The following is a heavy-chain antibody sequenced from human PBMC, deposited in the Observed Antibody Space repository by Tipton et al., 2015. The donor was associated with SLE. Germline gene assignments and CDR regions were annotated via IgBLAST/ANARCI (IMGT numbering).Heavy chain of an antibody. J-gene: IGHJ6*02. Sequence: TLSLTCAVYGGSFSGYYWSWIRQHPEKGLEWLGHMYYTGTTYYNPSLEGRIGISADTSKSQFSLKLTSVTAADTAVYYCARGMLTWRGAIVGVDVWGQGTTVNVSS. CDR3: ARGMLTWRGAIVGVDV. V-gene: IGHV4-31*11. D-gene: IGHD2-8*01. CDR2: MYYTGTT. CDR1: GGSFSGYY.